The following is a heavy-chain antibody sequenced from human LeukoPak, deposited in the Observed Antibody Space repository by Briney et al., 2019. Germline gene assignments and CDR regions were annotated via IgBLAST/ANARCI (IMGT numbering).Heavy chain of an antibody. CDR1: GGSISSYY. D-gene: IGHD4/OR15-4a*01. CDR2: ISGSGGST. Sequence: PSETLSLTCTVSGGSISSYYWSWVRQPPGKGLEWVSAISGSGGSTYYADSVKGRFTISRDNSKNTLYLQMNSLRAEDTAVYYCARRAGAYSHPYDYWGQGTLVTVSS. CDR3: ARRAGAYSHPYDY. J-gene: IGHJ4*02. V-gene: IGHV3-23*01.